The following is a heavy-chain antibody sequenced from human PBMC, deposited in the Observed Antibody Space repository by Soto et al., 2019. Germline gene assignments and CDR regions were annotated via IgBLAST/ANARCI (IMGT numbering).Heavy chain of an antibody. CDR3: AKDGGDGYCSSTSCYPPYYFDY. D-gene: IGHD2-2*01. J-gene: IGHJ4*02. V-gene: IGHV3-30*18. CDR1: GFTFSSYG. Sequence: GGSLRLSCAASGFTFSSYGMHWVRQAPGKGLEWVAVISYDGSNKYYADSVKGRFTISRDNSKNTLYLQMNSLRAVDTAVYYCAKDGGDGYCSSTSCYPPYYFDYWGQGTLVTVSS. CDR2: ISYDGSNK.